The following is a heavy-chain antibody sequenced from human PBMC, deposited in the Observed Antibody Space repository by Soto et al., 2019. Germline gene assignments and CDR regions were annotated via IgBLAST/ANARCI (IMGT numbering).Heavy chain of an antibody. D-gene: IGHD3-3*01. V-gene: IGHV4-34*01. Sequence: SETLSLTCAVYGGSFSGYYWSCIRQHPGKGLEWIGEINHNGSTNYNPSLKSRVTITVDTSKNQFSLKLSSVTAADTAVYYCAREAYDFWSGYPALFDYWGQGTLVTVSS. CDR3: AREAYDFWSGYPALFDY. J-gene: IGHJ4*02. CDR2: INHNGST. CDR1: GGSFSGYY.